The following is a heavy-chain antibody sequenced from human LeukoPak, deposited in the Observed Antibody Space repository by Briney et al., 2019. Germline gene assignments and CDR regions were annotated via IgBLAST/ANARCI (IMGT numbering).Heavy chain of an antibody. Sequence: ASVKVSCKPSGYTFTSYAINWVRQAPGQGLEWMGWIGAYHGSTQYAQKVQDRVTMTVDTSTATAYMELRGLRSDDTAVYYCARDPGAPVGMDVWGQGTTVTVSS. CDR1: GYTFTSYA. CDR2: IGAYHGST. CDR3: ARDPGAPVGMDV. V-gene: IGHV1-18*01. J-gene: IGHJ6*02.